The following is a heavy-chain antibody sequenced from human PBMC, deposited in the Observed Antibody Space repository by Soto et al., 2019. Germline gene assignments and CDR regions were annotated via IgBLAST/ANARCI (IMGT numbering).Heavy chain of an antibody. CDR1: GFTFGDYA. J-gene: IGHJ3*02. D-gene: IGHD3-3*02. V-gene: IGHV3-49*04. CDR2: IRSKAYGGTT. CDR3: ARDVEVLGNAFYI. Sequence: GGSLRLSCTASGFTFGDYAMSWVRQAPGKGLEWVGFIRSKAYGGTTEYAASVKGRFTISRDDSKSIAYLQMNRLKTEDTAVYYCARDVEVLGNAFYIWGQGTMVTVSS.